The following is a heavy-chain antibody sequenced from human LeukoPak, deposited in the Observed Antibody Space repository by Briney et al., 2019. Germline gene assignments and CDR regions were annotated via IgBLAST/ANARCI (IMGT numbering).Heavy chain of an antibody. V-gene: IGHV4-59*08. CDR3: ASRYYGSGSYGGMDV. J-gene: IGHJ6*02. CDR1: GGSISSYY. CDR2: IYYSGST. D-gene: IGHD3-10*01. Sequence: SETLSLTCTVSGGSISSYYWSWIRQPPGKRLEWIGYIYYSGSTNYNPSLKSRVTISVDTSKNQFSLKLSSVTAADTAVYYCASRYYGSGSYGGMDVWGQGTTVTVSS.